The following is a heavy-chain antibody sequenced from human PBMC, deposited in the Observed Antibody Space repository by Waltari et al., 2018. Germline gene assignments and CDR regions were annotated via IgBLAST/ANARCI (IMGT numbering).Heavy chain of an antibody. J-gene: IGHJ4*02. CDR2: IIPIFGTA. CDR1: FSSYA. CDR3: ASPSGATVVTPLDY. V-gene: IGHV1-69*01. Sequence: FSSYAISWVRQAPGQGLEWMGGIIPIFGTANYAQKFQGRVTITADESTSTAYMELSSLRSEDTAVYYCASPSGATVVTPLDYWGQGTLVTVSS. D-gene: IGHD4-17*01.